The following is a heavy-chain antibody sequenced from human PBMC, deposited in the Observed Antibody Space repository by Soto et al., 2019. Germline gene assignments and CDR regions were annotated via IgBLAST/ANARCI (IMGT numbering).Heavy chain of an antibody. J-gene: IGHJ5*02. CDR3: ARGGELVVFPTGWFDP. D-gene: IGHD3-22*01. V-gene: IGHV4-31*03. Sequence: QVQLQESGPGLVKPSQTLSLTCTVSGGSISSGGYYWSWIRQHPGKGLEWIGYIYYSGSTYYNPSLKSRVTISVDTSKNQFSLKLSSVTAADTAVYYCARGGELVVFPTGWFDPWGQGTLVTVSS. CDR1: GGSISSGGYY. CDR2: IYYSGST.